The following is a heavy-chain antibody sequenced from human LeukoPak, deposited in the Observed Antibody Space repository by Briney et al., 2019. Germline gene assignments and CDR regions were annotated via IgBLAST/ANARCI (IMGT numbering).Heavy chain of an antibody. CDR3: ARDNPLRGLGSSLGAFDI. CDR2: IYYSGST. V-gene: IGHV4-31*03. J-gene: IGHJ3*02. D-gene: IGHD3-10*01. CDR1: GGSISSGGYY. Sequence: PSETLSLTCTVSGGSISSGGYYWSWIRQHPGKGLEWIGYIYYSGSTYYNPSLKSRVTISVDTSKNQFSLKLSSVTAADTAVYYCARDNPLRGLGSSLGAFDIWGQGTMVTVSS.